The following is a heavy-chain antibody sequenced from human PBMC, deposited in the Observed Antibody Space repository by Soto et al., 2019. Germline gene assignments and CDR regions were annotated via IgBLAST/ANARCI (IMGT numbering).Heavy chain of an antibody. J-gene: IGHJ4*02. CDR3: ARESEGLTSNFDY. CDR2: ISSTTNYI. V-gene: IGHV3-21*01. Sequence: GGSLRLSCAASGFTFTRYSMNWVRQAPGKGLEWVSSISSTTNYIYYADSMKGRFTVSRDNAKNSVYLKMNSLSAEDTALYYCARESEGLTSNFDYWGQGTLVTVSS. CDR1: GFTFTRYS.